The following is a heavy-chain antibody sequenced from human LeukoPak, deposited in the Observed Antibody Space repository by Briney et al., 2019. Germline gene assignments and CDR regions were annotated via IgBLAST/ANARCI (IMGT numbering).Heavy chain of an antibody. Sequence: ASVKVSCKASGYTFTSYYMHWVRQAPGQGLEWMGIINPSGGSTSYAQKFQGRVTMTRDTSTSTVYMELSSLRSEDTAVYYCARRCSGGSCYSAFDYWGQGTLVTVSS. CDR1: GYTFTSYY. CDR3: ARRCSGGSCYSAFDY. V-gene: IGHV1-46*01. CDR2: INPSGGST. D-gene: IGHD2-15*01. J-gene: IGHJ4*02.